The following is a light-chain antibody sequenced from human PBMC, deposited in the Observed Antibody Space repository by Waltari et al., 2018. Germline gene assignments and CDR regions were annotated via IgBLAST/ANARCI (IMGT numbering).Light chain of an antibody. Sequence: QSVLTQPPSVSGAPGQRVTISCTGNSPNIGSGFSVHWYQQFPRTAPKLLISGDNNRPSGVPDRFSASKSGASASLVITALQAEDEAEYYCQSHASSQSAYVVFGGGTKLTVL. CDR1: SPNIGSGFS. J-gene: IGLJ2*01. CDR2: GDN. V-gene: IGLV1-40*01. CDR3: QSHASSQSAYVV.